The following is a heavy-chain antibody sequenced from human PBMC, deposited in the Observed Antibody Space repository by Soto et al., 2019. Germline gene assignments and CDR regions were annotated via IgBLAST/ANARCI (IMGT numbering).Heavy chain of an antibody. CDR3: AREVPEEDPAFDI. Sequence: QVQLVQSGAEVKKPGSSVKVSCKASGGTFSSYTINWVRQAPGQGLEWMGRIIPIVSIANYAQKFQGRVTIAADKSTSTAYMELSSLRFEDTAVYYCAREVPEEDPAFDIWGQGTMVTVSS. CDR1: GGTFSSYT. D-gene: IGHD1-1*01. CDR2: IIPIVSIA. V-gene: IGHV1-69*08. J-gene: IGHJ3*02.